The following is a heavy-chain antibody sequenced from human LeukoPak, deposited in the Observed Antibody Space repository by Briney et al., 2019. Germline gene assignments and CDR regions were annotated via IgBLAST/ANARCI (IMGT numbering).Heavy chain of an antibody. V-gene: IGHV3-21*05. CDR2: INTDSSDI. CDR1: GFTFSRYA. CDR3: ASDTFRPGLIDS. J-gene: IGHJ4*02. D-gene: IGHD2-21*01. Sequence: GGSLRLSCAASGFTFSRYARNWVRQAPGKGLEWVSYINTDSSDIHYADSVKGRFTISRDNARNTLYLQLSSLRAEDSAVYYCASDTFRPGLIDSWGQGTLVTVSS.